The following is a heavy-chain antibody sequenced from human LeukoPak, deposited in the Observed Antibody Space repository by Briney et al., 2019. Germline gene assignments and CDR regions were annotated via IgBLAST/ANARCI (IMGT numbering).Heavy chain of an antibody. CDR1: GFTFSSYA. CDR3: AKDTEPYSSKYIFDS. V-gene: IGHV3-30-3*01. J-gene: IGHJ4*02. D-gene: IGHD6-13*01. Sequence: LVESGGGVVQPGRSLRLSCAASGFTFSSYAMHWVRQAPGKGLEWVAVISYDGSNKYYADSVKGRFTISRDNSKNTLYLQMNSLRAEDTAVYYCAKDTEPYSSKYIFDSWGQGTLVTVSS. CDR2: ISYDGSNK.